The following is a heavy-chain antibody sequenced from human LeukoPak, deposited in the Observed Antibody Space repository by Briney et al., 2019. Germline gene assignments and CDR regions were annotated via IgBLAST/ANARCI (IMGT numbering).Heavy chain of an antibody. CDR2: VSFDGNTT. D-gene: IGHD1/OR15-1a*01. CDR3: ARFRAATTRFDY. J-gene: IGHJ4*02. V-gene: IGHV3-30*09. Sequence: GGSLRLSCAASGFTFRNYAMYWVRQAPGRGLEWAAVVSFDGNTTFYSDSVKGRFAISRDNSKNTLYLEMNSLRPEDTAVYYCARFRAATTRFDYWGQRTLVTVSS. CDR1: GFTFRNYA.